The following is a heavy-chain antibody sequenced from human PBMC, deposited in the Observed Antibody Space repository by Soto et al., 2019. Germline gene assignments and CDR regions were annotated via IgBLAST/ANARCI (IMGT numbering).Heavy chain of an antibody. CDR2: ISAYNGNT. D-gene: IGHD3-9*01. Sequence: GASVQVYFTASGYTFTSYGILWVRQAPGQGLEWMGWISAYNGNTNYAQKLQGRVTMTTDTSTSTAYMELRSLRSDDTAGYYLARGLTSRAGRKGPCDYWGQGTLVTVAS. V-gene: IGHV1-18*04. CDR1: GYTFTSYG. J-gene: IGHJ4*02. CDR3: ARGLTSRAGRKGPCDY.